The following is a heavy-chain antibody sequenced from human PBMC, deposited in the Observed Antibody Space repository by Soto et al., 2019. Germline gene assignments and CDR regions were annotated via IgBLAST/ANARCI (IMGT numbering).Heavy chain of an antibody. D-gene: IGHD3-10*01. CDR3: ARDQDYYGSGRPPAWFDP. J-gene: IGHJ5*02. V-gene: IGHV1-69*01. CDR2: IIPIFGTA. CDR1: GGTFSSYA. Sequence: QVQLVQSGAEVKKPGSSVKVSCKASGGTFSSYAISWVRQAPGQGLAWMGGIIPIFGTANYAQKFQGRVTITADESTSTAYMELSSLRSEDTAVYYCARDQDYYGSGRPPAWFDPWGQGTLVTVSS.